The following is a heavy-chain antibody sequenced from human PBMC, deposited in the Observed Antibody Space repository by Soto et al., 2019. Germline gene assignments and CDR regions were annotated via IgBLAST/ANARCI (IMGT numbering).Heavy chain of an antibody. V-gene: IGHV3-23*01. D-gene: IGHD2-15*01. CDR3: AKDSCSGGSCYWGPDY. J-gene: IGHJ4*02. CDR1: GFTFSSYA. Sequence: EVQLLESGGGLVQPGGSLRLSCAASGFTFSSYAMSWVRQAPGKGLEWVSAISGSGGSTYYADSVKGRFTISRDNSTNTLYLQMNSLRAEDTAVYYCAKDSCSGGSCYWGPDYWGQGTLVTVSS. CDR2: ISGSGGST.